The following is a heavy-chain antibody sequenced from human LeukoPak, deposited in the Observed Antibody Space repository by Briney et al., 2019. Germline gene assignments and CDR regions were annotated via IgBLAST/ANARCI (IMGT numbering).Heavy chain of an antibody. J-gene: IGHJ6*03. CDR3: ARGYNWNYGSDYYYYYMDV. CDR2: INHSGST. Sequence: SETLSLTCAVYGGSFSGYYWSWIRQPPGKGLEWIGEINHSGSTNYNPSLKSRVTMSVDTSKNQFSLKLSSVTAADTAVYYCARGYNWNYGSDYYYYYMDVWGKGTTVTVSS. D-gene: IGHD1-7*01. V-gene: IGHV4-34*01. CDR1: GGSFSGYY.